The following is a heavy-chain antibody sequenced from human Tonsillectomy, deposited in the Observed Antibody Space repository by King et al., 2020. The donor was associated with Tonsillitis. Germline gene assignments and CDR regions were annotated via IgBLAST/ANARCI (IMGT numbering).Heavy chain of an antibody. J-gene: IGHJ6*02. V-gene: IGHV5-51*01. CDR3: ARAKAGSSWPSYHYYNMDV. CDR2: IYPGDSDT. Sequence: EVQLVESGAEVKKPGESLKISCKGSGYSFTSYWIAWVRQMPGKGLEWMGIIYPGDSDTRYSPSFQGQVTISADKSITTAYLQWSSLKASDPAMYYCARAKAGSSWPSYHYYNMDVWGQGTTVTVSS. D-gene: IGHD6-13*01. CDR1: GYSFTSYW.